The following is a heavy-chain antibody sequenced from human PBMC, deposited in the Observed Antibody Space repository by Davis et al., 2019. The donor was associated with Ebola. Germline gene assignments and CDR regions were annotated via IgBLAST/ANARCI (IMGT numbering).Heavy chain of an antibody. J-gene: IGHJ5*02. CDR2: IYWDDDK. CDR1: GFSLSTTGLG. D-gene: IGHD4-17*01. Sequence: SGPTLVKPTQTLTLTCSFSGFSLSTTGLGVGWIRQPPGKALEWLALIYWDDDKRYSPSLRSRLTISKDTSKNQVVLTMTNMDPLDIATYYCAHKAYGSLANWFGPWGQGTLVTVSS. V-gene: IGHV2-5*02. CDR3: AHKAYGSLANWFGP.